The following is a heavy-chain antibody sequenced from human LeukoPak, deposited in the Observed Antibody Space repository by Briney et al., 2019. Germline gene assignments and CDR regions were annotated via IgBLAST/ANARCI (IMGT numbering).Heavy chain of an antibody. D-gene: IGHD1-26*01. CDR1: GFTFSSYW. J-gene: IGHJ4*02. Sequence: PGGSLRLSCAASGFTFSSYWMSWVRQAPGKGLEWVANIKQDGSEKYYVDSVKGRFTISRDNAKNSLYLQMNSLRAEDMAVYYCISEDRPFDYWGQGTLVTVSS. CDR2: IKQDGSEK. CDR3: ISEDRPFDY. V-gene: IGHV3-7*01.